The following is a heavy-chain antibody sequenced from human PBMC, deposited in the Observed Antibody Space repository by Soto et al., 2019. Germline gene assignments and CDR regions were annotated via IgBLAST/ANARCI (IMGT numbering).Heavy chain of an antibody. D-gene: IGHD3-22*01. CDR2: IYPGDSDT. V-gene: IGHV5-51*01. CDR3: ARRITPYDSSNYYPFDY. Sequence: RGESLKISCKGSGYVFTNYWIAWVRQMPGEGLEWMGIIYPGDSDTRYSPSFQGQVTISADKSIATAYLQWSSLKASDTAIYYCARRITPYDSSNYYPFDYWGQGTQVTVSS. CDR1: GYVFTNYW. J-gene: IGHJ4*02.